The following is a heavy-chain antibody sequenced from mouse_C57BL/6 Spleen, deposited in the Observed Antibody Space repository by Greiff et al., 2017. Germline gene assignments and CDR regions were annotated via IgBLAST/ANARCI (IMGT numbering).Heavy chain of an antibody. CDR2: ISSGGSYT. CDR1: GFTFSSYG. V-gene: IGHV5-6*02. D-gene: IGHD2-5*01. J-gene: IGHJ4*01. CDR3: ARHYYSKDYYAMDY. Sequence: VKLVESGGDLVKPGGSLKLSCAASGFTFSSYGMSWVRQTPDKRLEWVATISSGGSYTYYPDSVKGRFTISRDNAKNTLYLQMSSLKSEDTAMYYCARHYYSKDYYAMDYWGQGTSVTVSS.